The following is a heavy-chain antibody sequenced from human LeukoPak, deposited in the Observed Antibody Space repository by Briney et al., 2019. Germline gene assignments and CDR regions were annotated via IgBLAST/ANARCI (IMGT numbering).Heavy chain of an antibody. CDR2: ISYSGST. CDR3: ARDQSSVTIHGGYCDF. D-gene: IGHD3-10*01. CDR1: GGSFSGYY. Sequence: PSETLSLTCAVYGGSFSGYYWSWIRQPPGKGLEWIGYISYSGSTNYNPSLKSRVTISLDTSKNQFSLKLSSVTAADTAVYYCARDQSSVTIHGGYCDFWGQGTLVTVSS. J-gene: IGHJ4*02. V-gene: IGHV4-59*01.